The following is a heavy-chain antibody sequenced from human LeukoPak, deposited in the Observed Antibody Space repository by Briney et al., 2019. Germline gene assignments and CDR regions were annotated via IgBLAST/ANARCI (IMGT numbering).Heavy chain of an antibody. V-gene: IGHV4-59*01. CDR3: ARARPYYYYYMDV. CDR1: GGSISNYY. J-gene: IGHJ6*03. Sequence: SETLSLTCTVSGGSISNYYWSWIRQPPGKGLEWIGYIYYSGSTNYNPSLKSRVTISVDTSKNQFSLKLSSVTAADTAVYYCARARPYYYYYMDVWGKGTTVTISS. CDR2: IYYSGST.